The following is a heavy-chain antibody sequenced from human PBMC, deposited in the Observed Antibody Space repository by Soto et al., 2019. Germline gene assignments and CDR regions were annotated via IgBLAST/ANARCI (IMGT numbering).Heavy chain of an antibody. CDR1: GDSFTSYW. J-gene: IGHJ4*02. CDR2: IYPGDSDT. CDR3: ARQMGYRKDFDY. V-gene: IGHV5-51*01. Sequence: GASLKISCKGSGDSFTSYWIGWVRQMSGKRLEWMGIIYPGDSDTRYSPSFQGQVTISADKSISTAYLQWSSLKASDTAMYYCARQMGYRKDFDYWGQRTRIAVSS. D-gene: IGHD5-18*01.